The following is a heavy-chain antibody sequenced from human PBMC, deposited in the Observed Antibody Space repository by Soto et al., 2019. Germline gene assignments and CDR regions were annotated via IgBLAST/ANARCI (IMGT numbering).Heavy chain of an antibody. CDR2: FDPEDGET. D-gene: IGHD2-15*01. V-gene: IGHV1-24*01. Sequence: ASVKVSCKVSGYTLTELSMHWVRQAPGKGLEWMGGFDPEDGETIYAQKFQGRVTMTEDTSTDTAYMELSSLRSEDTAVYYCAPGCPQILRYCSGGSCYSCRYYYYYMDVWGKGTTVTVSS. CDR3: APGCPQILRYCSGGSCYSCRYYYYYMDV. CDR1: GYTLTELS. J-gene: IGHJ6*03.